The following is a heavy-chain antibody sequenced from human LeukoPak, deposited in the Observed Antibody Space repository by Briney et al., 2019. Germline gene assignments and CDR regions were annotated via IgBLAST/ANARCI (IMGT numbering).Heavy chain of an antibody. J-gene: IGHJ6*02. D-gene: IGHD3-9*01. CDR2: ISSSGSTI. Sequence: GGSLRLSCAASGFTFSDYYMSWIRQAPGKGLEWVSYISSSGSTIYYADSVKGRFTISRDNAKNSLYLQMNSLRAEDTAVYYCASGWLLSHYYYYYGMDVWGQGTTVTVSS. CDR3: ASGWLLSHYYYYYGMDV. V-gene: IGHV3-11*01. CDR1: GFTFSDYY.